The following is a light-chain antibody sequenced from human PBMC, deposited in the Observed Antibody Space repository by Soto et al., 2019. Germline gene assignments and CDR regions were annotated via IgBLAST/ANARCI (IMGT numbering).Light chain of an antibody. J-gene: IGKJ5*01. V-gene: IGKV3-11*01. Sequence: EIVLTQSPDTLSLSPGERATLSCRASQSVSSYLAWYQQKPGQATRLLIYDASNRATGIPARFSGSGTGTNFTLIIISLEPEDFAVYYGEQRSKYQIPFGQGTDLEIK. CDR1: QSVSSY. CDR3: EQRSKYQIP. CDR2: DAS.